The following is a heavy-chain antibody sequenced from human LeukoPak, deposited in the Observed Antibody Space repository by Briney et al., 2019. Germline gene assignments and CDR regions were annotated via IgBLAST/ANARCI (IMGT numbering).Heavy chain of an antibody. V-gene: IGHV4-61*01. Sequence: SETLSLTCTVSGGSVSSGSYYWSWIRQPPGKGLEWIGYIYYSGTTSYNPSLRSRLTISVDTSKNQFSLRLTSVTAADAAVYYCARYGSGNYYHRGFDSWGQGTLVTVSS. D-gene: IGHD3-10*01. CDR2: IYYSGTT. J-gene: IGHJ4*02. CDR1: GGSVSSGSYY. CDR3: ARYGSGNYYHRGFDS.